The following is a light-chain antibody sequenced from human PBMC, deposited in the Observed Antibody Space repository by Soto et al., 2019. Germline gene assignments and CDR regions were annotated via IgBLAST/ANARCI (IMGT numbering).Light chain of an antibody. Sequence: QSALTQPASGSGSPGPSITISCTGTSSDVGSYNLVSWYEQHPGKAPQLMIYEVSKRPSGVSNRFSGSKSGNTASLTISGLQAEDEADYYCGSYAGSSNGVFGGGTKLPVL. V-gene: IGLV2-23*02. CDR2: EVS. CDR1: SSDVGSYNL. J-gene: IGLJ3*02. CDR3: GSYAGSSNGV.